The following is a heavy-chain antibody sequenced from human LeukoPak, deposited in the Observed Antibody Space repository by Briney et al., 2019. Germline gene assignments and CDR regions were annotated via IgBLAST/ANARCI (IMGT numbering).Heavy chain of an antibody. Sequence: GGSLRLSCAASGFTFSSYAMSWVRQAPGKGLEWVSAISGSGGSTYYADSVKGRFTISRDNSKNTLYLQMNSLRAEDTAVYYCAKDLQMTTVTTYGENDYWGQGTLVTVSS. D-gene: IGHD4-17*01. CDR3: AKDLQMTTVTTYGENDY. CDR2: ISGSGGST. V-gene: IGHV3-23*01. CDR1: GFTFSSYA. J-gene: IGHJ4*02.